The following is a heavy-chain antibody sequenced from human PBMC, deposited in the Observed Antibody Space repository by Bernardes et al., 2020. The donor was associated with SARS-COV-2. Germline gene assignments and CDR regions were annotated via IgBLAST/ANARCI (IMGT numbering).Heavy chain of an antibody. Sequence: SETLSLTCSVSGDSIASGSYFWTWIRQPAGKRLEWIGRLHTSGVTFYNPSLDTRVTISADASNNQFSLQLTSVTAADTATYYCARERGGYPSRWDVYRADGFESGGRGTLVSVSS. J-gene: IGHJ3*02. D-gene: IGHD6-25*01. CDR2: LHTSGVT. CDR3: ARERGGYPSRWDVYRADGFES. V-gene: IGHV4-61*02. CDR1: GDSIASGSYF.